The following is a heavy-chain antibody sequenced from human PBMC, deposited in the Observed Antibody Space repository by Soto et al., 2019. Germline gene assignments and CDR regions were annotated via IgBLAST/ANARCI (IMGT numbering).Heavy chain of an antibody. CDR2: ISAYNGNT. CDR1: GYAFTSYG. D-gene: IGHD3-22*01. J-gene: IGHJ4*02. CDR3: ESARMYYDSSGPVDY. V-gene: IGHV1-18*01. Sequence: ASVKVSCTASGYAFTSYGISWVRHAPEQGLGWMGWISAYNGNTNYAQKLQGRVTMTTDTSTSTAYMELSSLRSDDTAVYYCESARMYYDSSGPVDYWAQGTLVTVSS.